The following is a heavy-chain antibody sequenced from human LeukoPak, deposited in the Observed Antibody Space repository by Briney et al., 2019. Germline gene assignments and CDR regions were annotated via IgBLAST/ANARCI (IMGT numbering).Heavy chain of an antibody. V-gene: IGHV3-30-3*01. CDR3: ARDGHGVPLDY. J-gene: IGHJ4*02. Sequence: GSSLRLSCAASGLSFSSYAMHWVRQAPGKGLEWVAVISYDGTEKYYGDSVKGRFTISRDDSKNTLYLQMNSLRAEDTALYYCARDGHGVPLDYWGQGTLVTVSP. D-gene: IGHD4-17*01. CDR1: GLSFSSYA. CDR2: ISYDGTEK.